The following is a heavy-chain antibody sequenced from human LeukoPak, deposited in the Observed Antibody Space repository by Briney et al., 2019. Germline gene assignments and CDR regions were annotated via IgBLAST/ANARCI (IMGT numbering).Heavy chain of an antibody. V-gene: IGHV3-48*01. J-gene: IGHJ6*03. CDR3: AREFGDIVVVPAAISHYYYYMDV. CDR2: ISSSSSTI. D-gene: IGHD2-2*02. CDR1: GFTFSSYS. Sequence: GGSLRLSCAASGFTFSSYSMNWVRQAPGKGLEWVSYISSSSSTIYYADSVKGRFTISRDNAKNSLYLQMNSLRAEDTAVYYCAREFGDIVVVPAAISHYYYYMDVWGKGTTVTVSS.